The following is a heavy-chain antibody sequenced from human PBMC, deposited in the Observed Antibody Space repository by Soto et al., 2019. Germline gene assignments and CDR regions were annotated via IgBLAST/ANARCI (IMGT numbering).Heavy chain of an antibody. CDR3: ARDNSQNYVTPAASSWFHP. D-gene: IGHD2-15*01. CDR2: INPSGDSR. J-gene: IGHJ5*02. CDR1: GFSFSDYF. V-gene: IGHV1-46*01. Sequence: QAQLVQSGAEVKKPGASVKVSCKASGFSFSDYFMHWVRQAPGQGLEWMGIINPSGDSRNYAQKCQGRVTITRDTSTSTVYMDLSSLRYEDTAVYYCARDNSQNYVTPAASSWFHPWGQGTPVTVSS.